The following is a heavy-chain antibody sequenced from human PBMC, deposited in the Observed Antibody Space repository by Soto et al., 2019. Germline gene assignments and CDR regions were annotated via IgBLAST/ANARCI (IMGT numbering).Heavy chain of an antibody. CDR3: ARTYDFWSGYYLSYFDY. D-gene: IGHD3-3*01. CDR1: GFTFSSYA. Sequence: LIXCCATSGFTFSSYAMHWVRQAAGKGLEWVAVISYDGSNKYYADSVKGRFTISRDNSKNTLYLQMNSLRAEDTAVYYCARTYDFWSGYYLSYFDYWGQGTLVTVSS. V-gene: IGHV3-30-3*01. J-gene: IGHJ4*02. CDR2: ISYDGSNK.